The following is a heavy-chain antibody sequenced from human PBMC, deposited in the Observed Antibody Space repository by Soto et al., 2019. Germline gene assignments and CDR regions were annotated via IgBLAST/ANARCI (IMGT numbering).Heavy chain of an antibody. V-gene: IGHV4-39*01. Sequence: QLQLQESGPGLVKPSETLSLTCTVSGGSISSSSYYWGWIRQPPGKGLEWIGSIYYSGSTYYNPSLKSRGTISVDTSKNQFSLKLSSVPAADTAVYYCARRSYCDILTGFYGMDVWGQGTTVTVSS. CDR1: GGSISSSSYY. CDR2: IYYSGST. D-gene: IGHD3-9*01. CDR3: ARRSYCDILTGFYGMDV. J-gene: IGHJ6*02.